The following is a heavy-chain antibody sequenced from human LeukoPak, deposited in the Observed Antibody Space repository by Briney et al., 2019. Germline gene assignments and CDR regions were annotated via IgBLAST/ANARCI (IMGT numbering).Heavy chain of an antibody. J-gene: IGHJ6*02. Sequence: ASVKVSCKASGGTFSSYTINWVRQAPGQGLEWMGRIIPILDIANYAQKFQGRVTITADKSTSTAYMELSSLRSEDTAVYYCARDGTITVAGPMDVWGQGTTVTVSS. V-gene: IGHV1-69*04. D-gene: IGHD6-19*01. CDR3: ARDGTITVAGPMDV. CDR1: GGTFSSYT. CDR2: IIPILDIA.